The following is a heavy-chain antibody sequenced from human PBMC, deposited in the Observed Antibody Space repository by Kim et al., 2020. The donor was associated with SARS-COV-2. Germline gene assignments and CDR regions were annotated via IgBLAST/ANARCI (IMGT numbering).Heavy chain of an antibody. CDR3: ARFGGELSSLGMDV. Sequence: GGSLRLSRAASGFTFSSYAMHWVRQAPGKGLEWVAVISYDGSNKYYADSVKGRFTISRDNSKNTLYLQMNSLRAEDTAVYYCARFGGELSSLGMDVWGQG. J-gene: IGHJ6*02. D-gene: IGHD3-16*02. V-gene: IGHV3-30*04. CDR2: ISYDGSNK. CDR1: GFTFSSYA.